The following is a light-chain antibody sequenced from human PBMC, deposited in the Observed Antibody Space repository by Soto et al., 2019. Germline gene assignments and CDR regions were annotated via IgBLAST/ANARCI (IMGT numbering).Light chain of an antibody. CDR1: QSISSY. CDR2: AAS. V-gene: IGKV1-39*01. Sequence: DVQMTQSPSSLSESVGDRVTITCRASQSISSYLNWYQQKPGKAPKLLISAASSLQSGVPSRFSGSGSGTEFTLTISSLQPEDFAPYYCQQSYSTPGTFGPGTKVDIK. CDR3: QQSYSTPGT. J-gene: IGKJ3*01.